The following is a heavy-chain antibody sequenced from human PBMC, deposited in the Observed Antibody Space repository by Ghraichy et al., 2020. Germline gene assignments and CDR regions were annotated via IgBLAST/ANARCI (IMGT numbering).Heavy chain of an antibody. Sequence: GSLRLSCTVSGGSINSYYWSWIRQPPGKGLEWIGYVYYRGSTNYNPSLKSRVTISVNTPKNQFSLKLRSVTAADTAVYYCARVDYYDTSGYYYPGGPFDSWGQGTLVTVSS. V-gene: IGHV4-59*01. CDR2: VYYRGST. J-gene: IGHJ4*02. CDR1: GGSINSYY. CDR3: ARVDYYDTSGYYYPGGPFDS. D-gene: IGHD3-22*01.